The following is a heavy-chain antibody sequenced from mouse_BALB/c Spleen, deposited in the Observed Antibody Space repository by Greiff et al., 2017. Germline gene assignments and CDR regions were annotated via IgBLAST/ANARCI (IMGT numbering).Heavy chain of an antibody. V-gene: IGHV3-8*02. J-gene: IGHJ3*01. CDR3: ARSLYDGYYAFAY. D-gene: IGHD2-3*01. CDR1: GDSITSGY. CDR2: ISYSGST. Sequence: EVQLVESGPSLVKPSQTLSLTCSVTGDSITSGYWNWIRKFPGNKLEYMGYISYSGSTYYNPSLKSRISITRDTSTNQYYLQLNSVTTEDTATYCCARSLYDGYYAFAYWGQGTLVTVSA.